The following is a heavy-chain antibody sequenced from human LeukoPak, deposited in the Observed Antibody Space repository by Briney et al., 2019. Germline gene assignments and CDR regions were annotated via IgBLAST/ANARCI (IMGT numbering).Heavy chain of an antibody. J-gene: IGHJ4*02. D-gene: IGHD6-13*01. CDR1: GFAFSSYG. CDR2: ISYDGSNK. V-gene: IGHV3-30*18. CDR3: AKGKQQLVLGRYFDY. Sequence: GGSLRLSCAASGFAFSSYGMHWVRQAPGKGLEWVAVISYDGSNKYYADSVKGRFTISRDNSKNTLYLQMNSLRAEDTAVYYCAKGKQQLVLGRYFDYWGQGTLVTVSS.